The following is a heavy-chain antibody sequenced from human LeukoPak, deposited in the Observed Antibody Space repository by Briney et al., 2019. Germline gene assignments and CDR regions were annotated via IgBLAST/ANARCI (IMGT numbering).Heavy chain of an antibody. D-gene: IGHD7-27*01. CDR2: ISSSGSPI. Sequence: GGSLRLSCAAPGFTFSSYEMNWVRQAPGKGLEWVSYISSSGSPIYYADSVKGRFTISRDNTKNSLYLQMNSLRAEDTALYYCARDQLGYWGQGTLVTVSS. CDR3: ARDQLGY. CDR1: GFTFSSYE. J-gene: IGHJ4*02. V-gene: IGHV3-48*03.